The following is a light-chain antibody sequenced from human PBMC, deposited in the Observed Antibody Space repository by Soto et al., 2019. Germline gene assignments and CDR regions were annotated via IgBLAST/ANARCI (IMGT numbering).Light chain of an antibody. CDR1: QYISSW. CDR3: QQYGSSPRIT. V-gene: IGKV1-5*01. J-gene: IGKJ5*01. CDR2: DAS. Sequence: DIQMTQSPSTLSASVGDRVTITCRASQYISSWLAWYQQKPGKAPKLLIYDASILASGVPSRLSGSGSGTEFTLTITSLQPGDSAVYYCQQYGSSPRITFGQGTRLEIK.